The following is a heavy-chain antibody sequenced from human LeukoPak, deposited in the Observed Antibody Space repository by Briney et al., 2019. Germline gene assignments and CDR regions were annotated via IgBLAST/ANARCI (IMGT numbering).Heavy chain of an antibody. CDR2: ISYDGSNK. J-gene: IGHJ3*02. CDR3: ARDNGHYGSAYDAFDI. CDR1: GFTSSSYA. V-gene: IGHV3-30*04. Sequence: GGSLRLSCAASGFTSSSYAMHWVRQAPGKGLEWAAVISYDGSNKYYADSVKGRFTISRDNSKNTLYLQMNSLRAEDTAVYYCARDNGHYGSAYDAFDIWGQGTMVTVSS. D-gene: IGHD3-10*01.